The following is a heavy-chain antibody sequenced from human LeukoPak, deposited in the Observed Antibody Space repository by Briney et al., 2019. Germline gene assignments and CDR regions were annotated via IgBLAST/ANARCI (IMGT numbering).Heavy chain of an antibody. J-gene: IGHJ4*02. Sequence: GASVKVSCKASGCIFTVYGISWVRQAPGQGLEWMGWINTFSGSTYYAQKFQGRVTMTTDTSTSTAYMDLRSLRSDDTAVYYCARWRYDFWSGYSDYWGQGTLVTVSS. V-gene: IGHV1-18*01. CDR1: GCIFTVYG. CDR3: ARWRYDFWSGYSDY. D-gene: IGHD3-3*01. CDR2: INTFSGST.